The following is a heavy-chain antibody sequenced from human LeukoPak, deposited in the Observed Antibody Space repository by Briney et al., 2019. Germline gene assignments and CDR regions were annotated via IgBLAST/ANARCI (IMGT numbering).Heavy chain of an antibody. J-gene: IGHJ3*02. V-gene: IGHV4-31*03. CDR3: ARNEENDAFDI. CDR2: IYSSGST. CDR1: GGSISSGGYY. Sequence: PSETLSLTCTVSGGSISSGGYYWSWIRQHPGKGLEWIGYIYSSGSTYYNPSLKSRVTISVDTSKSQFSLKLSSVTAADTAVYYCARNEENDAFDIWGQGTMVTVSS.